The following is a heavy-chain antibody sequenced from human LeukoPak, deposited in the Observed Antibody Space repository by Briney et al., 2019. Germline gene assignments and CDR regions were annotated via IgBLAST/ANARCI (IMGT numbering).Heavy chain of an antibody. CDR1: GYSISSGYY. V-gene: IGHV4-38-2*02. D-gene: IGHD3-22*01. CDR3: ARPRSYDSSGYYYVFAFGI. CDR2: INHSGST. J-gene: IGHJ3*02. Sequence: PSETLSLTCTVSGYSISSGYYWGWIRQPPGKGLEWIGEINHSGSTNYNPSLKSRVTISADTSKNQFSLKLSSVTAADTAVYYCARPRSYDSSGYYYVFAFGIWGQGTMVTVSS.